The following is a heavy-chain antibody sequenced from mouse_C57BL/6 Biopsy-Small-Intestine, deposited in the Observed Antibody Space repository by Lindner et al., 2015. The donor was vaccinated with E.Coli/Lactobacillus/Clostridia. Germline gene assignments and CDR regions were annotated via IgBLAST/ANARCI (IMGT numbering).Heavy chain of an antibody. Sequence: SVKVSCKASGDTLSRNGITWVRQAPGQGLEWMGGIIPAFGTPEYAQKFQDRLTITADKSTSTSYMELSSPKLEDTAVYYCARDLGGIEARRWFDPWGQGTLVTVSS. J-gene: IGHJ4*01. CDR1: GDTLSRNG. V-gene: IGHV1S81*02. CDR3: ARDLGGIEARRWFDP. D-gene: IGHD1-1*02. CDR2: IIPAFGTP.